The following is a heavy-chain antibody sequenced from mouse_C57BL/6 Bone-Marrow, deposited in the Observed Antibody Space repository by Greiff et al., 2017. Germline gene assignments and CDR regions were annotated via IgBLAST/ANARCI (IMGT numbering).Heavy chain of an antibody. V-gene: IGHV1-63*01. CDR3: ARGTGNAMDD. D-gene: IGHD4-1*01. CDR2: IYPGGGYT. J-gene: IGHJ4*01. Sequence: QVQLQQSGAELVRPGTSVKMSCTASGYTFTNYWIGWAKQRPGHGLEWIGDIYPGGGYTTYNEKFKGKATLTADKSSSTAYMQFSSLTSEDSAIYYCARGTGNAMDDWGQGTSGTVSS. CDR1: GYTFTNYW.